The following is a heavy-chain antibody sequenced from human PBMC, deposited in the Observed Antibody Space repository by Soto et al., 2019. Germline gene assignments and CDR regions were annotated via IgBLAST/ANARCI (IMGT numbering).Heavy chain of an antibody. J-gene: IGHJ4*02. CDR1: RYSFTSLD. D-gene: IGHD1-26*01. CDR3: ARGVSAGVDY. CDR2: MQPSTGRT. Sequence: QVQLVQSGAEVREPGASVKVSCKASRYSFTSLDINWVRQTAGQGLEWMGWMQPSTGRTGYAQKFQGRVTMTRDTSINTVYMELTTLTSDDTAFYYCARGVSAGVDYWGQGTLVTVSS. V-gene: IGHV1-8*01.